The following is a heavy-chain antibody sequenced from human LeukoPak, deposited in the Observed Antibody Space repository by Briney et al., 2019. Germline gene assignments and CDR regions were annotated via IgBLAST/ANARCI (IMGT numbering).Heavy chain of an antibody. CDR3: AKDGIAAAGDAFDI. J-gene: IGHJ3*02. V-gene: IGHV3-43*02. D-gene: IGHD6-13*01. CDR2: ISGDGGST. Sequence: GSLRLSCAASGFTFDDYAMHWVRQAPGKGLEWVSLISGDGGSTYYADSVKGRFTISRDNSKNSLYLQMNSLRTEDTALYYCAKDGIAAAGDAFDIWGQGTMVTVSS. CDR1: GFTFDDYA.